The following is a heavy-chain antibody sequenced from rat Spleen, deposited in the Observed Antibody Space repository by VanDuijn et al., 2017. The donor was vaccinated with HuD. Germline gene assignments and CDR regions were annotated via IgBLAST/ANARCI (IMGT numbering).Heavy chain of an antibody. CDR1: GFTFSDYY. CDR2: ISYDGGSV. CDR3: SRDNFDGTYYYGFAY. J-gene: IGHJ3*01. V-gene: IGHV5-20*01. Sequence: EVQLVESGGGLVQPGRSLKLSCAASGFTFSDYYMAWVRQAPTKGLEWVASISYDGGSVFYRDSVKGRFTISRDNAKTTLYLQMNSLRSEDTATYYCSRDNFDGTYYYGFAYWGQGTLVTVSS. D-gene: IGHD1-12*02.